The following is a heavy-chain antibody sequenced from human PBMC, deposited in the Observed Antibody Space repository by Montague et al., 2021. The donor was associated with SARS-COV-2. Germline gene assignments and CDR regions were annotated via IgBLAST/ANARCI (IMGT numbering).Heavy chain of an antibody. CDR1: GDSITDDD. V-gene: IGHV4-59*08. J-gene: IGHJ6*02. Sequence: SETLSLTCTVSGDSITDDDWSWIRQPPGKGLEWIANIFKNGKTDXNPSLRSRVITSVDTSKSQFSLKVTSVTAADTAVYYCARYYERSLDVWGQGTTVTVSS. CDR2: IFKNGKT. CDR3: ARYYERSLDV. D-gene: IGHD3-22*01.